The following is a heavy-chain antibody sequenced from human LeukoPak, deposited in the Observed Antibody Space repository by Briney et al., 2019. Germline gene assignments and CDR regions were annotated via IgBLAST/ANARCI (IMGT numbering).Heavy chain of an antibody. Sequence: ASVKVSCKVPGYTLTELSMHWVRQAPGKGLEWMGGFDPEDGETIYAQKFQGRVTMTEDTSTDTAYMELSSLRSEDTAVYYCATRPIRFLEWLLFYWGQGTLVTVSS. D-gene: IGHD3-3*01. J-gene: IGHJ4*02. V-gene: IGHV1-24*01. CDR3: ATRPIRFLEWLLFY. CDR1: GYTLTELS. CDR2: FDPEDGET.